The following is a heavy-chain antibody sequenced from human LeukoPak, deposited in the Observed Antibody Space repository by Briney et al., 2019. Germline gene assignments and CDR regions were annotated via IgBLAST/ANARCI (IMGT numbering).Heavy chain of an antibody. Sequence: HTGGSLRLSCAASGFTFSTYWMSWVRQAPGKGLEWMASIDQHGSEKYYVASVKGRFTISRDNAKNSLYLQVNSLRAEDTAVYYCGRSRGDSSGLIYWGQGTLVAVSS. CDR3: GRSRGDSSGLIY. CDR1: GFTFSTYW. V-gene: IGHV3-7*04. J-gene: IGHJ4*02. D-gene: IGHD6-19*01. CDR2: IDQHGSEK.